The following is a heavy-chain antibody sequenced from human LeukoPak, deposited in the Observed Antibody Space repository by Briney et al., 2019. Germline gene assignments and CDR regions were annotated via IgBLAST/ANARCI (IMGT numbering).Heavy chain of an antibody. CDR1: GFTVSSNY. CDR3: AKVWSDSNGWFHFDC. D-gene: IGHD5-18*01. CDR2: ISRVDST. Sequence: GGSLRLSCAASGFTVSSNYMSWVRQAPGKGLEWVSLISRVDSTNYADSVSGRFTISRDNFKNTLYLQMNSLAVEDTAIYYCAKVWSDSNGWFHFDCWGQGTLVTVSS. J-gene: IGHJ4*02. V-gene: IGHV3-53*01.